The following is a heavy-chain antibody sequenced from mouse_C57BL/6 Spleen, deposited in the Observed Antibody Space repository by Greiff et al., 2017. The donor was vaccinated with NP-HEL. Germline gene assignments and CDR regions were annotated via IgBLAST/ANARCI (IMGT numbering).Heavy chain of an antibody. CDR3: SRSRYYGSSPWVDY. J-gene: IGHJ2*01. CDR2: IHPNSGST. Sequence: QVQLQQPGAELVKPGASVKLSCKASGYTFTSYWMHWVKQRPGQGLEWIGMIHPNSGSTNYNEKFKSKATLTVDNSSSTAYMQLSSLTSEDSAVYYCSRSRYYGSSPWVDYWGQGTTLTVSS. CDR1: GYTFTSYW. V-gene: IGHV1-64*01. D-gene: IGHD1-1*01.